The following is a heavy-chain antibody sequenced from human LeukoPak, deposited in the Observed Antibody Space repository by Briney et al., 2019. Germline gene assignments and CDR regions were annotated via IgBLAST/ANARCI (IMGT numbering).Heavy chain of an antibody. D-gene: IGHD2-2*01. J-gene: IGHJ5*02. CDR3: ARDTRYCSSTSCYGDWFDP. CDR2: IIPILGIA. CDR1: GGTFSGYA. V-gene: IGHV1-69*04. Sequence: SVKVSCKASGGTFSGYAISWVRQAPGQGLEWMGRIIPILGIANYAQKFQGRVTITADKSTSTAYMELSSLRSEDTAVYYCARDTRYCSSTSCYGDWFDPWGQGTLVTVSS.